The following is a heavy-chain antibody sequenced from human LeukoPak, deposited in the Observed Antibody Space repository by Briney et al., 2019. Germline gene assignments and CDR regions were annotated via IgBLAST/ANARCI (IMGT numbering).Heavy chain of an antibody. V-gene: IGHV3-7*04. CDR1: GFTFSSYW. J-gene: IGHJ4*02. Sequence: AGGSLRLSCTASGFTFSSYWMSWVRQAPGKGLEWVANIKQDGSEKYYVDSVKGRFTISRDNAKNSLYLQMNSLRAEDTAVYYCARAPLKYCSGGSCFDYWGQGTLVTVSS. CDR2: IKQDGSEK. CDR3: ARAPLKYCSGGSCFDY. D-gene: IGHD2-15*01.